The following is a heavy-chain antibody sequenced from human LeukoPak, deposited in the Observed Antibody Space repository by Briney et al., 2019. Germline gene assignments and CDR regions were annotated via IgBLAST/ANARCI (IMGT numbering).Heavy chain of an antibody. CDR2: IWYDGSNK. CDR3: ARNRLPDYYDSNYGMDV. V-gene: IGHV3-33*01. D-gene: IGHD3-22*01. CDR1: GFTFSSYG. J-gene: IGHJ6*02. Sequence: PGRSLRLSCAASGFTFSSYGMHWVRQAPGKGLEWVAVIWYDGSNKYYADSVEGRFTISRDNSKNTLYLQMNSLRAEDTAVYYCARNRLPDYYDSNYGMDVWGQGTTVTVSS.